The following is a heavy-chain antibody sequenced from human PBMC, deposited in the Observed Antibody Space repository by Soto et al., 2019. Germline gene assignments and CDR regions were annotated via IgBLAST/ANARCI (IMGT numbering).Heavy chain of an antibody. J-gene: IGHJ3*02. CDR2: IYYSGST. CDR1: GGSISSGDYY. CDR3: AREGCSSTSCYAGGAAAGAFDI. D-gene: IGHD2-2*01. V-gene: IGHV4-30-4*01. Sequence: SETLSLTCTVSGGSISSGDYYWSWIRQPPGKGLEWIGYIYYSGSTYYNPSLKSRVTISVDTSKNQFSLKLSSVTAADTAVYYCAREGCSSTSCYAGGAAAGAFDIWGQGTMVTVSS.